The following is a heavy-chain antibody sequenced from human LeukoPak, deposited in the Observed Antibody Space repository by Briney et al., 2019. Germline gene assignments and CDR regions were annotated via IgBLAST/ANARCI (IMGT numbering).Heavy chain of an antibody. CDR2: IAPTDSYT. D-gene: IGHD3-10*01. CDR3: ASGSGTYSPDY. J-gene: IGHJ4*02. V-gene: IGHV5-10-1*01. CDR1: GSRFTSYW. Sequence: GEPLKISFQGSGSRFTSYWSTWVRQMPGKGREWWGTIAPTDSYTNYSPSFQGHVTISVDKSISTAYLQWSSLKASDTAMYFCASGSGTYSPDYWGQGTLVTVSS.